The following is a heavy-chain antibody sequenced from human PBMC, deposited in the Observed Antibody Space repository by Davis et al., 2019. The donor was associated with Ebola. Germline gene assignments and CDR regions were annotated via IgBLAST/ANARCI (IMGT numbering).Heavy chain of an antibody. D-gene: IGHD2-8*01. CDR3: ARDSFCTYGVCNGRDFDY. CDR1: GYPFTSSG. J-gene: IGHJ4*02. CDR2: ISPHNGNT. Sequence: SVPVSCMASGYPFTSSGVTWVRQPPAQGLQGMGWISPHNGNTHYAQKFQGRVTMTTDTSTSTAYMDLRSLGSDDKAISYCARDSFCTYGVCNGRDFDYWGQGTLVTVSS. V-gene: IGHV1-18*04.